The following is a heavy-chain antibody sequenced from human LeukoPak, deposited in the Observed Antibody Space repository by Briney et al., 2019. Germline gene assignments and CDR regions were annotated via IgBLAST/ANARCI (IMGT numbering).Heavy chain of an antibody. CDR2: ISSSGSTI. Sequence: PGGSLRLSCAASGFTFSSYEMNWVRQAPGKGLEWVSYISSSGSTIYYADSVKGRFTISRDNAKNSLYLQMNSLRAEDTAVYYCAREPTYTSTWYTSCDCWGQGILVTVSS. J-gene: IGHJ4*02. CDR3: AREPTYTSTWYTSCDC. V-gene: IGHV3-48*03. CDR1: GFTFSSYE. D-gene: IGHD6-13*01.